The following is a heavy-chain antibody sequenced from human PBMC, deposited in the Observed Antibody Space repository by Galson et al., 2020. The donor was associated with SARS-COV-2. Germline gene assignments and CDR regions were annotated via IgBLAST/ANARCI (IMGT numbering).Heavy chain of an antibody. CDR1: GFTFSSYA. CDR3: AKGSWADRISYYLDY. D-gene: IGHD3-3*02. Sequence: GGSLRLSCAASGFTFSSYAMSWVRQAPGKGLEWVSAISGSGGSTYYADSVKGRFTISRDNSKNTLYLQMNSLRAEDTAVYYCAKGSWADRISYYLDYWGQGTLVTVSS. V-gene: IGHV3-23*01. CDR2: ISGSGGST. J-gene: IGHJ4*02.